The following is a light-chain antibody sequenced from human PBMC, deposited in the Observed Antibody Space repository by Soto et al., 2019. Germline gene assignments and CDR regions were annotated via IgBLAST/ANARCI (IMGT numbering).Light chain of an antibody. CDR1: SSNIGSNY. CDR3: AAWDYSLSGFDV. J-gene: IGLJ1*01. V-gene: IGLV1-47*01. Sequence: QSVLTQPPSASGSPGQRVTISCSGSSSNIGSNYVYWYQQLPGTAPKLLIYRNNQRPSGVPDRFSGSKSGTSASLAISGLRSEDEADYYCAAWDYSLSGFDVFGTGTKLTVL. CDR2: RNN.